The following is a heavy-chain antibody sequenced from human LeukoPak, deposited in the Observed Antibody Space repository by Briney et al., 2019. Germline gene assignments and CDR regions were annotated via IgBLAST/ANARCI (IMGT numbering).Heavy chain of an antibody. Sequence: PSETLTLTCAVYGGSFSGYYWSWIRQPPGKGLEWIGEINHSGSTNYNPSLKSRVTISVDTSKNQFSLKLSSVTAADTAAYYCARLWRGWFDPWGQGTLVTVSS. J-gene: IGHJ5*02. CDR1: GGSFSGYY. V-gene: IGHV4-34*01. CDR2: INHSGST. CDR3: ARLWRGWFDP.